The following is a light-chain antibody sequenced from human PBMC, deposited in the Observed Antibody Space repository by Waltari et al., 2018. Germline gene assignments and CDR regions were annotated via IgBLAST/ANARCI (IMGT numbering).Light chain of an antibody. CDR1: SSDVATYDP. CDR3: TSYTGRSWV. Sequence: QSALTQPPSASGSPGQSVTISCTGTSSDVATYDPVSWYHQHPGKAPTLIILEVSNRPSGVPDRFSGSKSGNTAALPVSGLQADDEGDYYCTSYTGRSWVFGGGTKLTVL. V-gene: IGLV2-8*01. J-gene: IGLJ3*02. CDR2: EVS.